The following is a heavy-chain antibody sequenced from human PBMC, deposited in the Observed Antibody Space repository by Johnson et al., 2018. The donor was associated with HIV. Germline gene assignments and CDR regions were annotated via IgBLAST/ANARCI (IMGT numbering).Heavy chain of an antibody. CDR3: ARGRGPRGAFDI. Sequence: VQLLESGGGLVQPGGSLRLSCVASGFTVSSNHMTWVRQAPGKGLEWVSVIYSGGSPDYADSLKGRFTISRDNSKNTLYLQMNSLRAEDTAVYYCARGRGPRGAFDIWGQGTMVTVSS. J-gene: IGHJ3*02. V-gene: IGHV3-66*02. CDR1: GFTVSSNH. D-gene: IGHD3-16*01. CDR2: IYSGGSP.